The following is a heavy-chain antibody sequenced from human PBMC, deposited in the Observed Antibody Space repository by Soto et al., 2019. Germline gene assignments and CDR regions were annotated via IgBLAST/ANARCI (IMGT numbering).Heavy chain of an antibody. CDR3: AREPPETPPDY. CDR2: ISSKNGNT. J-gene: IGHJ4*02. CDR1: GYTFSDYG. Sequence: QVQLVQSGADVKKPGASVKVSCKASGYTFSDYGVSWVRQAPGQGLEWMRWISSKNGNTNFAQKFRGRVTVTTDPSTSTVYMELRSLRPDDTAVYYCAREPPETPPDYWGQGTLVTVSS. V-gene: IGHV1-18*01.